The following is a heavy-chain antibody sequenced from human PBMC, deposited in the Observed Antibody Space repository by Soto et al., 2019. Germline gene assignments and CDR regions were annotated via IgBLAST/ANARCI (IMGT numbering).Heavy chain of an antibody. J-gene: IGHJ6*02. V-gene: IGHV4-39*01. Sequence: PSETLSLTCTVSGGSMSSSSYYWGWIRQPPGKGLEWIGSIYYSGSTYYNPSLKSRVTISVDTSKNQFALKLSSVTAADTAVYYCARRENYYDSSGFYYPYYYGMDVWGQGTTVTVSS. CDR1: GGSMSSSSYY. CDR2: IYYSGST. D-gene: IGHD3-22*01. CDR3: ARRENYYDSSGFYYPYYYGMDV.